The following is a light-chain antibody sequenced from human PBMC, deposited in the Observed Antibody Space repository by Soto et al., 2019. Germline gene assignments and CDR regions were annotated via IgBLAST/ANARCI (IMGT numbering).Light chain of an antibody. V-gene: IGKV1-5*01. Sequence: DIQMTQTRSTLSASVGDRVTIACRASQSIDTWLAWYQQKPKRVPKLLIYDASSLESGVPLRFRGSGSGTEFTLTISSLQSEDFAVYYCQQYNNWPPITFGQGTRLEI. CDR1: QSIDTW. CDR2: DAS. CDR3: QQYNNWPPIT. J-gene: IGKJ5*01.